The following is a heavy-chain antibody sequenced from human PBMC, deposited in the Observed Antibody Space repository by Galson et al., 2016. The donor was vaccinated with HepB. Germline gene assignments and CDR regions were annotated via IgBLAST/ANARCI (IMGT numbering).Heavy chain of an antibody. CDR1: GGSFSGYY. CDR2: MYYSGST. D-gene: IGHD3-9*01. CDR3: ARHPSNYNILTGYYDS. V-gene: IGHV4-39*01. J-gene: IGHJ5*01. Sequence: ETLSLTCAVYGGSFSGYYWGWIRQPPGKGLEWIGSMYYSGSTYYNPSLKSRVTISVDKSKNQFSLKLSFVTAADTAVYYCARHPSNYNILTGYYDSWGQGTLVTVAS.